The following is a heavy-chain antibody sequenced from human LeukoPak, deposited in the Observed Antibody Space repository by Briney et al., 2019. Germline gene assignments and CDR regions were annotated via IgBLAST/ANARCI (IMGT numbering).Heavy chain of an antibody. CDR3: ARMTYYDFWSGYYMRGWFDP. CDR2: IYYSGNT. D-gene: IGHD3-3*01. CDR1: SGSINSHY. V-gene: IGHV4-59*11. J-gene: IGHJ5*02. Sequence: SETLSLTCTVSSGSINSHYWSWIRQSPGKGLEWIGDIYYSGNTNYNPSLRSRVTISVDTSKNQFSLKLTSVTAADTAVYYCARMTYYDFWSGYYMRGWFDPWGQGTLVTVSS.